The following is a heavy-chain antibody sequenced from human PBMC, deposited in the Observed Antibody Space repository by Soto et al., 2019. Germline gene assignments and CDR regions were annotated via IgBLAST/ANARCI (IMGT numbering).Heavy chain of an antibody. CDR3: ARAPPRGGGTLWAVQMGSVIDY. CDR2: ISRSSNTI. CDR1: GFTFSSYS. Sequence: EVQLVESGGGLVQPGGSLRLSCAASGFTFSSYSMNWVRQAPGKGLEWVSYISRSSNTIYYADSVKGRFTISRDNAKNSLYLQMNSLRDEDTAVYYCARAPPRGGGTLWAVQMGSVIDYWGQGTLVTVSS. J-gene: IGHJ4*02. D-gene: IGHD1-26*01. V-gene: IGHV3-48*02.